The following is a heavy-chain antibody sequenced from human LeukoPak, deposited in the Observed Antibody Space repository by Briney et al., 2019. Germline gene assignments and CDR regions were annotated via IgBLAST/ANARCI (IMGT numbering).Heavy chain of an antibody. V-gene: IGHV4-61*01. Sequence: SETLSLTCTVSGGSVSSGSYYWSWIRQPPGKGLEWIGYIYYSGSTYYNPSLKSRVTISVDTSKNQFSLKLSSVTAADTAVYYCARSPTEYAVFDYWGQGTLVTVSS. CDR3: ARSPTEYAVFDY. D-gene: IGHD2/OR15-2a*01. CDR1: GGSVSSGSYY. CDR2: IYYSGST. J-gene: IGHJ4*02.